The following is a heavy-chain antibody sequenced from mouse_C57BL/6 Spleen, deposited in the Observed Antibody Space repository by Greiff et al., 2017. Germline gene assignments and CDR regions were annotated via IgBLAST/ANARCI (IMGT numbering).Heavy chain of an antibody. J-gene: IGHJ3*01. Sequence: QVQLQQSGAELVRPGTSVKMSCKASGYTFTNYWIGWAKQRPGHGLAWIGDIYPGGGYTNYNEKFKGKATLTADKSSSTAYMQFSSLTSEDSAIYYCAKRDYDGSWFAYWGQGTLVTVSA. D-gene: IGHD2-4*01. CDR3: AKRDYDGSWFAY. CDR2: IYPGGGYT. CDR1: GYTFTNYW. V-gene: IGHV1-63*01.